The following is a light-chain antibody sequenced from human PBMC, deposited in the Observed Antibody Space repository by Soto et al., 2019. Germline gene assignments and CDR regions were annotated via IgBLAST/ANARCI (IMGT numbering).Light chain of an antibody. Sequence: EIVMTQSPATLSLSPGERATLSCRASQSVGSNIAWYKQIPGQHARMLIYDASARATGIPARISGSGSGREFTLTISSLQSEDFAVYYCKQYNNWRTFGHRATGDIK. CDR1: QSVGSN. J-gene: IGKJ1*01. CDR3: KQYNNWRT. CDR2: DAS. V-gene: IGKV3-15*01.